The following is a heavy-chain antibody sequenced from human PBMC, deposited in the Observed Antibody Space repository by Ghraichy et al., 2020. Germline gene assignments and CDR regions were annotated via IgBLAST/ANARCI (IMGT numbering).Heavy chain of an antibody. CDR3: ARDKTYCGGDCHPQGYYGMDV. J-gene: IGHJ6*02. Sequence: GGSLRLSCAASGFTFSSHGMHWVRQAPGKGLEWVAVIWYDGSNKYYADSVKGRFTISRDNSKNTLYLQMNSLRAEDTAVYYCARDKTYCGGDCHPQGYYGMDVWGQGTTVTVSS. D-gene: IGHD2-21*02. CDR2: IWYDGSNK. V-gene: IGHV3-33*01. CDR1: GFTFSSHG.